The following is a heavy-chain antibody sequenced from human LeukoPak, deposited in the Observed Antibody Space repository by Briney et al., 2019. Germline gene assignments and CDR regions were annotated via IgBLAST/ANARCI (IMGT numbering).Heavy chain of an antibody. Sequence: AGGSLRLSCAASGFTFSYYWMTWVRLAPGKGLEWVANINQDGSEKYYVDSVKGRFTISRDNAKNSLYLQMNSLRAEDTAVYYCAKSPRWLQPEYFDYWGQGTLVTVSS. D-gene: IGHD5-24*01. CDR1: GFTFSYYW. CDR3: AKSPRWLQPEYFDY. V-gene: IGHV3-7*03. J-gene: IGHJ4*02. CDR2: INQDGSEK.